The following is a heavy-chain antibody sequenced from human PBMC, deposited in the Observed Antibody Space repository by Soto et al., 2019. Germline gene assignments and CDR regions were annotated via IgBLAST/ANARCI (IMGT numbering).Heavy chain of an antibody. CDR1: GFTFSSYW. J-gene: IGHJ4*02. CDR3: ARSSSSSWYALDY. CDR2: INSDGSST. V-gene: IGHV3-74*01. D-gene: IGHD6-13*01. Sequence: WGSLRLSCAASGFTFSSYWMHWVRQAPGKGLVWVSRINSDGSSTSYADSVKGRFTISRDNAKNTLYLQMNSLRAEDTAVYYCARSSSSSWYALDYWGQGTLVTVSS.